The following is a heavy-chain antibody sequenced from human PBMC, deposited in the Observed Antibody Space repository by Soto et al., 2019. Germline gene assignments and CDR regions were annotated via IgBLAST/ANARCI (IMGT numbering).Heavy chain of an antibody. CDR3: TTGATSGRYVNYYSGIDV. D-gene: IGHD3-3*01. J-gene: IGHJ6*02. V-gene: IGHV4-30-4*01. CDR2: IYYSGST. CDR1: GGSSSSGVYY. Sequence: SETLSLTCTCSGGSSSSGVYYWSWIRKPPGNCLEWIGYIYYSGSTYYNPSLKSRVTISVDTSKNQFSLKLSSVTAADTAVYYCTTGATSGRYVNYYSGIDVWGQGTTVTVSS.